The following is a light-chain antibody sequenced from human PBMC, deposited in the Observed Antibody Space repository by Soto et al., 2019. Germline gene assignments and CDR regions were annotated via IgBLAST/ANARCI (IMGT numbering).Light chain of an antibody. Sequence: DIQMTQSPSSLSASVGDRVTITCRASQSISSFLNWYQQKPGKAPKLLIYAASSLQSGVPSRFSGSGSDTDFTLTISSLQPEDFATYYCQQTFSTLWTFGQGTKVEIK. CDR1: QSISSF. V-gene: IGKV1-39*01. CDR3: QQTFSTLWT. CDR2: AAS. J-gene: IGKJ1*01.